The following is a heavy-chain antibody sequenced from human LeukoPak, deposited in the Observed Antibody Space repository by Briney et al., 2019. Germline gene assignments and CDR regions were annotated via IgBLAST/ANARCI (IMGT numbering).Heavy chain of an antibody. CDR3: AKARGSTSSLSIDS. V-gene: IGHV3-53*01. D-gene: IGHD2-15*01. CDR2: IYSGGST. CDR1: GFTVSSNY. J-gene: IGHJ4*02. Sequence: GGSLRLSCAASGFTVSSNYMSWVRQAPGKGLEWVSVIYSGGSTYYADSVKGRFTISRDISKNTLSLQMNSLRAEDTAVYYCAKARGSTSSLSIDSWGQGTLVTVSS.